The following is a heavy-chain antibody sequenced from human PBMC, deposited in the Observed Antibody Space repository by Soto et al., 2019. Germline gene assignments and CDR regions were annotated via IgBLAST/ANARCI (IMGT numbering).Heavy chain of an antibody. CDR3: ARTLAIPWFGEDNGMDV. V-gene: IGHV1-46*01. CDR1: GYTFTSYY. J-gene: IGHJ6*02. Sequence: QVQLVQSGAEVKKPGASVKVSCKASGYTFTSYYMHWVRQAPGQGLAWMGIINPSGGSTSYAQKFQGRVTMTRDTSTSTVYMELSSLRSEDTAVYYCARTLAIPWFGEDNGMDVWGQGTTVTVS. D-gene: IGHD3-10*01. CDR2: INPSGGST.